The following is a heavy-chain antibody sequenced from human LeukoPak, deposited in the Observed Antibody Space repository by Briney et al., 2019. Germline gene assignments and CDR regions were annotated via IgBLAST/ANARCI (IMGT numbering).Heavy chain of an antibody. CDR2: MNPNSGNT. Sequence: ASVKVSCKASGYTFTSYDINWVRQATGQGLEWMGWMNPNSGNTGYAQKFQGRATMTRNTSISTAYMELSSLRSEDTAVYYCASVSDDSSGYYLDNWFDPWGQGTLVTVSS. V-gene: IGHV1-8*01. D-gene: IGHD3-22*01. CDR3: ASVSDDSSGYYLDNWFDP. J-gene: IGHJ5*02. CDR1: GYTFTSYD.